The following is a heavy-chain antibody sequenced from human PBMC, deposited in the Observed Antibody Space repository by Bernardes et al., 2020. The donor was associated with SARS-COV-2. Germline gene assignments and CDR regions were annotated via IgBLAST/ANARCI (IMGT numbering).Heavy chain of an antibody. V-gene: IGHV3-20*01. D-gene: IGHD3-22*01. J-gene: IGHJ2*01. CDR2: INWNGGST. CDR3: ATRPDSSGWYFDL. Sequence: GGSLRLSCAASGFTFDDYGMSWVRQAPGKGLEWVSGINWNGGSTGYADSVKGRFTISRDNAKNSLYLQMNSLRAEDTALYHFATRPDSSGWYFDLWGRGTLVTVSS. CDR1: GFTFDDYG.